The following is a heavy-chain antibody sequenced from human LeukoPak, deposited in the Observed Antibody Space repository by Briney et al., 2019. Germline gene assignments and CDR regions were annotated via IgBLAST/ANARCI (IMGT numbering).Heavy chain of an antibody. CDR3: ARVEIAVAGRVTYGMDV. D-gene: IGHD6-19*01. J-gene: IGHJ6*02. CDR2: ISYDGSNK. CDR1: GFTFSSYA. V-gene: IGHV3-30-3*01. Sequence: GGSLRLSCAASGFTFSSYAMHWVRQAPGKGLEWVAVISYDGSNKYYADSVKGRFTISRDNSKNTLYLQMNSLRAEDTAVYYCARVEIAVAGRVTYGMDVWGQGTTVTVS.